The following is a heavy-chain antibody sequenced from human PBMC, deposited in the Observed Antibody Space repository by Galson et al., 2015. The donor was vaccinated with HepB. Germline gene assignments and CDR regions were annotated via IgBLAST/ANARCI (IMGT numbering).Heavy chain of an antibody. CDR1: GFSFRDYA. CDR3: ARDGHPAPPDY. CDR2: IRSKPYGGTT. J-gene: IGHJ4*02. V-gene: IGHV3-49*03. Sequence: SLRLSCATSGFSFRDYAMNWFRQAPGKGLEWVGFIRSKPYGGTTQYVASVKGRFTISRDDSKSIAYLQMDSLRDEDTAVYYCARDGHPAPPDYWGQGTLVTVSS.